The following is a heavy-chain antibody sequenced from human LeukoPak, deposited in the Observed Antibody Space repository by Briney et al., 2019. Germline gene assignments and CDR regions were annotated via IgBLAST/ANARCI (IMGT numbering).Heavy chain of an antibody. CDR2: ISAYSGNT. CDR1: GYTFTSYG. D-gene: IGHD2-21*02. V-gene: IGHV1-18*01. CDR3: ARDAVSTVTAGGIDS. J-gene: IGHJ4*02. Sequence: ASVKVSCKASGYTFTSYGISWVRQAPGQGLEWMAWISAYSGNTEYAENIQGRVTMTTDTSTSTAYMELRSLRSDDTAVYYCARDAVSTVTAGGIDSWGQGTLVTVSS.